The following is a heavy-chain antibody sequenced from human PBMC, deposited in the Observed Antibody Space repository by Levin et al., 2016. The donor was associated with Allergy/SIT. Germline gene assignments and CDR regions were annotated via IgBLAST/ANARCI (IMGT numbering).Heavy chain of an antibody. J-gene: IGHJ5*02. Sequence: GESLKISCAASGFIFSNYGMHWVRQAPGKGLEWVAFIQYDGSDIHYADSVKGRFTISRDNAKNSLYLQMNSLRAEDTAVYYCARVRELERLGGWFDPWGQGTLVTVSS. D-gene: IGHD1-1*01. CDR3: ARVRELERLGGWFDP. CDR1: GFIFSNYG. CDR2: IQYDGSDI. V-gene: IGHV3-30*02.